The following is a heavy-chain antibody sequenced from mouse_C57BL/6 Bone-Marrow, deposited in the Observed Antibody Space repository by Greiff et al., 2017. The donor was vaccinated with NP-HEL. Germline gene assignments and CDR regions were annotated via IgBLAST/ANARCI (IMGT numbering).Heavy chain of an antibody. V-gene: IGHV1-72*01. Sequence: QVQLKQPGADLVKPGASVKLSCKASGYTFTSYWMHWVKQRPGRGLEWIGRIDPNSGGTKFNEKFKTKATLTVDKPSSTAYMQRSSLTSEDSAVYYCARYYYGSRGWYFDVWGTGTTVTVSS. D-gene: IGHD1-1*01. CDR3: ARYYYGSRGWYFDV. CDR1: GYTFTSYW. J-gene: IGHJ1*03. CDR2: IDPNSGGT.